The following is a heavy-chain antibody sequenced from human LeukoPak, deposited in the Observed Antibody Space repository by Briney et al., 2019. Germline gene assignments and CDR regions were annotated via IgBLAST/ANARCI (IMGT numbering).Heavy chain of an antibody. Sequence: SETLSLTCAVSGGSISSTSYYWAWIRQPPGKGPEWIGTIYYSGSTYHNPSLKSRVTMSVDTSRNQFSLKLSSVDAADTAVYYCAKAGVRYFDSSGLYAFDFWGQGTTVTVSS. CDR2: IYYSGST. V-gene: IGHV4-39*01. CDR1: GGSISSTSYY. CDR3: AKAGVRYFDSSGLYAFDF. D-gene: IGHD3-22*01. J-gene: IGHJ3*01.